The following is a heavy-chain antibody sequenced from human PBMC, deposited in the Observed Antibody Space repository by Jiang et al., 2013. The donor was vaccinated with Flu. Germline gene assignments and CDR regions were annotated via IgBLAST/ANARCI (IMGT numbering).Heavy chain of an antibody. Sequence: VQLLESGGGLVQPGRSLRLSCAASGFTFDDYAMHWVRQAPGKGLEWVSGISWNSGSIGYADSVKGRFTISRDNAKNSLYLQMNSLRAEDTALYYCAKSGPRYYFDYWGQGTLVTVSS. CDR2: ISWNSGSI. V-gene: IGHV3-9*01. J-gene: IGHJ4*02. CDR1: GFTFDDYA. CDR3: AKSGPRYYFDY. D-gene: IGHD5-12*01.